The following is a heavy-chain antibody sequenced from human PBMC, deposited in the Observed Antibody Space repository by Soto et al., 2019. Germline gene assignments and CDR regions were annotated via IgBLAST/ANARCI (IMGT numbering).Heavy chain of an antibody. D-gene: IGHD6-19*01. CDR2: FDPEDGET. Sequence: TLTELSMHWVRQAPGKGLEWMGGFDPEDGETIYAQKFQGRVTMTEDTSTDTAYMELSSLRSEDTAVYYCAKLTSGWFDYWGQGTLVTVSS. CDR1: TLTELS. J-gene: IGHJ4*02. V-gene: IGHV1-24*01. CDR3: AKLTSGWFDY.